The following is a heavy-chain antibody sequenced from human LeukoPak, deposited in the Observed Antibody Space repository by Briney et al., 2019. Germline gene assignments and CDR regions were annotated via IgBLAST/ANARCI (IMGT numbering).Heavy chain of an antibody. J-gene: IGHJ4*02. CDR2: ISSSSSYI. D-gene: IGHD5-18*01. CDR3: ARLRGYSYGSDFDY. CDR1: GFTFSSYS. Sequence: GGSLRVSCAASGFTFSSYSMNWVRQAPGKGLKWVSSISSSSSYIYYADSVKGRFTISRDNAKNSLYLQMNSLRAEDTAVYYCARLRGYSYGSDFDYWGQGTLVTVSS. V-gene: IGHV3-21*01.